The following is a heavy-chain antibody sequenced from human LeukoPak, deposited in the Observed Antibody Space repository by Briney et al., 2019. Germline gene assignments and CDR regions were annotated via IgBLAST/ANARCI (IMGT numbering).Heavy chain of an antibody. Sequence: SETLSLTCAVYGVSFSGYYWSWTRQPPGKGLEWIGEINHSGSTNYNPSLKSRVTISVDTSKNQFSLKLNSVTDADTAVYYCASLPGGYSDYGRAFDYWGQGTLVAVSS. CDR1: GVSFSGYY. V-gene: IGHV4-34*01. D-gene: IGHD4-11*01. J-gene: IGHJ4*02. CDR2: INHSGST. CDR3: ASLPGGYSDYGRAFDY.